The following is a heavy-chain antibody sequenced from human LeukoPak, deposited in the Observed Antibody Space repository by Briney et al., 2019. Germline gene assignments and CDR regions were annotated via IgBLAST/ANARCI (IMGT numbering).Heavy chain of an antibody. V-gene: IGHV4-31*03. CDR2: IYYSGST. CDR1: GGSISSGGYY. Sequence: SQTLSLTCTVSGGSISSGGYYWSWIRQHPGKGLERIGYIYYSGSTYYNPSLKSRVTISVDTSKNQFSLKLSSVTAADTAVYYCARDLRGCGGDCFTPNWYFDLWGRGTLVTVSS. D-gene: IGHD2-21*02. J-gene: IGHJ2*01. CDR3: ARDLRGCGGDCFTPNWYFDL.